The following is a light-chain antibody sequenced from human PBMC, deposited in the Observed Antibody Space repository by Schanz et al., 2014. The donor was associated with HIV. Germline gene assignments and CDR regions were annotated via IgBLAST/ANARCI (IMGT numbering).Light chain of an antibody. CDR3: CSYAGSSTLV. Sequence: QSVLTQPPSASGSPGQSVTISCTGTSSDVGGYNYVSWYQQHPGKAPKIMIYEVTKRASGVPDRFSGSKSGNTASLTVSGLQAEDEADYYCCSYAGSSTLVFGGGTKVTVL. CDR2: EVT. V-gene: IGLV2-8*01. J-gene: IGLJ2*01. CDR1: SSDVGGYNY.